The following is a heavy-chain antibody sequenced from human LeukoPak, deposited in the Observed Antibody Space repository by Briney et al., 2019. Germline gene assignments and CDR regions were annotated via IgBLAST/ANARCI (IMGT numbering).Heavy chain of an antibody. CDR3: AKEGGGIAVAESGDYFDY. CDR1: GFTFSSYG. CDR2: ISYDGSNK. V-gene: IGHV3-30*18. J-gene: IGHJ4*02. Sequence: GGSLRLSCAASGFTFSSYGMHWVRQAPGKGLEWVAVISYDGSNKYYADSVKGRFTISRDNSKNTLYLQMNSLRAEDTAVYYCAKEGGGIAVAESGDYFDYWGQGTLVTVSS. D-gene: IGHD6-19*01.